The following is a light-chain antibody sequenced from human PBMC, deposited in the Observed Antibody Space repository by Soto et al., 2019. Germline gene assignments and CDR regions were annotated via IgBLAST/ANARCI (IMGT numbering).Light chain of an antibody. J-gene: IGKJ1*01. CDR2: KAS. CDR3: QHYNSYSEA. Sequence: DIQMTQSHSTLSASVGDRVTITCRASQSISSWLAWYQQKPGKAPKLLIYKASTLKSGVPSRFSGSGSGTEFTLTISSPQPDDFATYYCQHYNSYSEAFGQGTKVDI. CDR1: QSISSW. V-gene: IGKV1-5*03.